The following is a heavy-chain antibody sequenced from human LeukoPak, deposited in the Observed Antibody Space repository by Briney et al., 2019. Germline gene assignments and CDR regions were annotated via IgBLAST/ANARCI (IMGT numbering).Heavy chain of an antibody. V-gene: IGHV4-34*01. Sequence: PSETLSLTCTVYGGSFSGYYWSWIRQPPGKGLEWIGEINHSGSTNYNPSLKSRVTISVDKSKNQFSLKLSSVTAADTAVYYCARRYPRPFDYWGQGTLVTVSS. CDR3: ARRYPRPFDY. CDR1: GGSFSGYY. CDR2: INHSGST. D-gene: IGHD1-1*01. J-gene: IGHJ4*02.